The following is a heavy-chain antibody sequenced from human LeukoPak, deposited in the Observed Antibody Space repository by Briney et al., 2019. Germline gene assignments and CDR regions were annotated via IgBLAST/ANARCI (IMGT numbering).Heavy chain of an antibody. CDR3: ARDNSYFGSGNYYIDN. D-gene: IGHD3-10*01. J-gene: IGHJ4*02. V-gene: IGHV3-21*01. CDR1: GFTFSSYS. Sequence: KAGGSLRLSCAASGFTFSSYSMNWVRQAPGKGLEWVSSISSSSSFIYYADSVRGRFTISRHNARNSLYLQMNSLRAEDTAVYYCARDNSYFGSGNYYIDNWGQGTLVTVSS. CDR2: ISSSSSFI.